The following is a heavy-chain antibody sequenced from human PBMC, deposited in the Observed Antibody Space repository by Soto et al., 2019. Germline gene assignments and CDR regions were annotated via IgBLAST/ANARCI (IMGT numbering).Heavy chain of an antibody. V-gene: IGHV3-7*04. D-gene: IGHD3-22*01. Sequence: GGSLRLSCAASGFTFSSYWMSWVRQAPGKGLEWVANIKQDGSEKYYVDSVKGRFTISRDNAKNSLYLQMNSLRAEDTAVYYCARDTRYYDSSGYIDYWGQGTLVTVSS. CDR2: IKQDGSEK. CDR1: GFTFSSYW. CDR3: ARDTRYYDSSGYIDY. J-gene: IGHJ4*02.